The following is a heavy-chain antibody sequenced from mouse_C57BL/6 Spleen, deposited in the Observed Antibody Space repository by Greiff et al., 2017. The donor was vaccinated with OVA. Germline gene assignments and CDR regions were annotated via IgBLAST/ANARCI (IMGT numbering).Heavy chain of an antibody. CDR1: GYSFTGYY. CDR2: INPSTGGT. Sequence: EVQLQQSGPELVKPGASVKISCKASGYSFTGYYMNWVKQSPEKSLEWIGEINPSTGGTTYNQKFKAKAILTVDKSSSTAYMQLKSLTSEDSAVYYCARGRWLPDYWGQGTTLTVSS. CDR3: ARGRWLPDY. V-gene: IGHV1-42*01. J-gene: IGHJ2*01. D-gene: IGHD2-2*01.